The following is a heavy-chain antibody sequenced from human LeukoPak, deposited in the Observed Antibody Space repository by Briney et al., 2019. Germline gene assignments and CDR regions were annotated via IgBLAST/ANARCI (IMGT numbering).Heavy chain of an antibody. CDR1: GFSFSTYS. D-gene: IGHD1-1*01. CDR2: ISPSSSYI. Sequence: GGSLRLSCAASGFSFSTYSMNWVRQAPGKGLEWVSSISPSSSYIYYADLVKGRFTISRDNAKNSLYLQMNSLRVEDTAVYYCTRDRPGVEIPAQGDYWGQGTLVTVSS. V-gene: IGHV3-21*01. CDR3: TRDRPGVEIPAQGDY. J-gene: IGHJ4*02.